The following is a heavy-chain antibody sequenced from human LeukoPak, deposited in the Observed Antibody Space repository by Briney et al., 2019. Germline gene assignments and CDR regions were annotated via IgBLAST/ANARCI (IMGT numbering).Heavy chain of an antibody. V-gene: IGHV3-33*01. Sequence: GRSLRLSCAASGFTFSSYGMHWVRQAPGKGLEWVALIWYDGSNKYYADSVKGRLTISRDSSKNTLYLQMNSLRAEDTAVYYCAREGPRGNSQFDYWGQGNLVTVSS. CDR3: AREGPRGNSQFDY. CDR1: GFTFSSYG. D-gene: IGHD2/OR15-2a*01. CDR2: IWYDGSNK. J-gene: IGHJ4*02.